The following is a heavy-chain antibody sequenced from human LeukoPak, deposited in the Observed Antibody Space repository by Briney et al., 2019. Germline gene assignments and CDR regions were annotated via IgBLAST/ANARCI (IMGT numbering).Heavy chain of an antibody. J-gene: IGHJ3*02. Sequence: GESLKISCKGSGYSFSNYWIGWVRQMPGKGLEWMGIIYPGDYDTRYSPSFQGQVTISADKSISTAYLQWSSLKASDTAMYYCSTALDTVAYCSGGSCYPHAFDIWGRGTMVTVSS. V-gene: IGHV5-51*01. CDR1: GYSFSNYW. CDR2: IYPGDYDT. CDR3: STALDTVAYCSGGSCYPHAFDI. D-gene: IGHD2-15*01.